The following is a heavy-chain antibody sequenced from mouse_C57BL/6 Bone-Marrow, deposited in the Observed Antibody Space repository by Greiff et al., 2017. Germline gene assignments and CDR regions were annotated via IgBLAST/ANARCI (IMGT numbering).Heavy chain of an antibody. J-gene: IGHJ4*01. Sequence: EVQLQQSGAELVRPGASVKLSCTASGFNIKDYYMHWVQQRPEQGLEWIGRIDPEDGDTEYAPKFQGKATMTADTSSNTAYLQLSSLTSEDTAVYYCTTGYDYDYDAMDYWGQGTSVTVSS. V-gene: IGHV14-1*01. D-gene: IGHD2-4*01. CDR1: GFNIKDYY. CDR2: IDPEDGDT. CDR3: TTGYDYDYDAMDY.